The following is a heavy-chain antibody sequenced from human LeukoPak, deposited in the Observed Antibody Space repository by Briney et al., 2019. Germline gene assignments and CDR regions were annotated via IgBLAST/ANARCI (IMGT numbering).Heavy chain of an antibody. Sequence: SETLSLTCAGYGGSFSGYYWSWIRQPPGKGLEWIAYINYSGSTNYNPSLKSRVTISVDTSKNHFSLTLSSVTAADTAVYYCARFGGPHAFDIWGQGTMVTVSS. V-gene: IGHV4-59*01. D-gene: IGHD3-3*01. J-gene: IGHJ3*02. CDR2: INYSGST. CDR3: ARFGGPHAFDI. CDR1: GGSFSGYY.